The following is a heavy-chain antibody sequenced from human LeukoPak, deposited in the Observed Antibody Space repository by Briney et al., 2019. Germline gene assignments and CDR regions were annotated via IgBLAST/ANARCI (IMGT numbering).Heavy chain of an antibody. V-gene: IGHV3-23*01. D-gene: IGHD3-22*01. CDR3: APIYYPSLGC. J-gene: IGHJ4*02. CDR2: ISSSGSST. CDR1: GFTFSSYG. Sequence: GGSLRLSCAASGFTFSSYGMSWARQAPGKGLEWVSAISSSGSSTYYADSVKGRFTISRDNSQNTLYLQMNSLRAEDTAVYYCAPIYYPSLGCWGQGTLVTVSS.